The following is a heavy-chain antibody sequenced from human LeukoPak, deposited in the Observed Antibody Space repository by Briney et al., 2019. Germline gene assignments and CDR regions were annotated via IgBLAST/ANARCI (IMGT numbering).Heavy chain of an antibody. V-gene: IGHV3-30*02. CDR3: AREKLGVGTAFDY. D-gene: IGHD1/OR15-1a*01. J-gene: IGHJ4*02. CDR2: IRYDGSNK. CDR1: GFTFSSYG. Sequence: GGSLRLSCAASGFTFSSYGMHWVRQAPGKGLEWVAFIRYDGSNKYYADSVKGRFTISRDNAKNSLYLQMNSLRAEDTAVYYCAREKLGVGTAFDYWGQGTLVTVSS.